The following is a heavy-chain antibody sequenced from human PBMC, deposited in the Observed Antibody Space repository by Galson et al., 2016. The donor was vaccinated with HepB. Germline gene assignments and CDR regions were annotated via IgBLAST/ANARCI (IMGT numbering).Heavy chain of an antibody. D-gene: IGHD4-17*01. V-gene: IGHV4-31*03. J-gene: IGHJ1*01. CDR1: GGSISSGGYY. Sequence: TLSLTCTVSGGSISSGGYYWSWIRQHPGKGLEWIGYIYYTGSTYYNPSLKSRVTISVDTSKNQFSLKLSSVTAADTAVYYCARTTTVTEKYFQDWGQGTLVTVSS. CDR2: IYYTGST. CDR3: ARTTTVTEKYFQD.